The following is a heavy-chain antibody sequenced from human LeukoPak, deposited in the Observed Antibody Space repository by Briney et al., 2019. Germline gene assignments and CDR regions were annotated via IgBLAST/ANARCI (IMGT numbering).Heavy chain of an antibody. CDR1: GGSIGTDH. V-gene: IGHV4-59*01. Sequence: KSSETLFLTCTISGGSIGTDHWAWIRQPPGKGLDWIGYAYYNENTNYNPSLNSRVTISVDTSNNQFSLRLTSVTTADTAVYYCARGHPPNLDVWGQGTTVTVSS. CDR2: AYYNENT. CDR3: ARGHPPNLDV. J-gene: IGHJ6*02.